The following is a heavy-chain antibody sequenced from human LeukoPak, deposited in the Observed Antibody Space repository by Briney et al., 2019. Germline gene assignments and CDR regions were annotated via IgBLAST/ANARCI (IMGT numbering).Heavy chain of an antibody. D-gene: IGHD1-1*01. Sequence: TGGSLRLSCAPSGFMFSRHWMTWVRQAPGKGLEWVSSTTASGGSTYCADSVKGRFTISRDNSKNTLYLQMSSLRAEDTAVYYCARDYPTSGIVTIFDYWGQGTLVTVSS. CDR3: ARDYPTSGIVTIFDY. J-gene: IGHJ4*02. V-gene: IGHV3-23*01. CDR1: GFMFSRHW. CDR2: TTASGGST.